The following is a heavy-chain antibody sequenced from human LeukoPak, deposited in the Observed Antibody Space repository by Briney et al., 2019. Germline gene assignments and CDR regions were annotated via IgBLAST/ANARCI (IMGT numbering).Heavy chain of an antibody. CDR1: AFTFSDYYTFSDYY. CDR3: ARRIYGDYVFHY. J-gene: IGHJ4*02. V-gene: IGHV3-11*04. CDR2: ISSSGSTI. Sequence: PGGSLRLSCAASAFTFSDYYTFSDYYMSWIRQAPGKGLEWVSYISSSGSTIYYADSVKGRFTISRDNAKNSLYLQMNSLRAEDTAIYYCARRIYGDYVFHYWGRGTLVTVSS. D-gene: IGHD4-17*01.